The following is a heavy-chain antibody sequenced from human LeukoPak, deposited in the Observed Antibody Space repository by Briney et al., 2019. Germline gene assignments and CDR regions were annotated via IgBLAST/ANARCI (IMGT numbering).Heavy chain of an antibody. CDR2: MNPNSGNT. Sequence: GASVKVSCKASGYTFTSYDINWVRQATGQGLEWMGWMNPNSGNTGYAQKFQGRVTMTRNTSISTAYMELSRLRSDDTAVYYCARDLRWELLGFDYWGQGTLVTVSS. D-gene: IGHD1-26*01. V-gene: IGHV1-8*01. J-gene: IGHJ4*02. CDR1: GYTFTSYD. CDR3: ARDLRWELLGFDY.